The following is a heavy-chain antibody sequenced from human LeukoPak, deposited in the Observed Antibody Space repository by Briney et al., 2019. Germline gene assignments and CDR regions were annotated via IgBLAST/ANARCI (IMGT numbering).Heavy chain of an antibody. Sequence: SVKVSCKASGGTFSSYAISWVRQAPGQGLEWMGGNIPIFGTANYAQKFQGRVTITADESTSTAYMELSSLRSEDTAVYYCARDGRLVNWFDPWGQGTLVTVSS. J-gene: IGHJ5*02. D-gene: IGHD6-19*01. CDR2: NIPIFGTA. V-gene: IGHV1-69*01. CDR1: GGTFSSYA. CDR3: ARDGRLVNWFDP.